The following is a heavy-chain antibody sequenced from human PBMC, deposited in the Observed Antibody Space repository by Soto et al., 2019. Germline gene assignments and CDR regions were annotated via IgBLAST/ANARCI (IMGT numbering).Heavy chain of an antibody. CDR2: IIPIPDIT. Sequence: QVQLVQSGAEVRKPGSSVKVSCKAPGGTFSTYIISWVRQAPGQGLEWMGRIIPIPDITNYAQKFQGRVTVTADRSTSTAYMELTSLKSEDTAVYYCARDRITTRGDAFDIWGQGTMVTVSS. CDR3: ARDRITTRGDAFDI. CDR1: GGTFSTYI. D-gene: IGHD3-3*01. V-gene: IGHV1-69*08. J-gene: IGHJ3*02.